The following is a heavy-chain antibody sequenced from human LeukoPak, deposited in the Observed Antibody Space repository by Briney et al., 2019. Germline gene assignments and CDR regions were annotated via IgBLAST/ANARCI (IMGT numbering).Heavy chain of an antibody. CDR2: ISSDGTYT. J-gene: IGHJ1*01. D-gene: IGHD2-21*02. V-gene: IGHV3-74*03. CDR3: AITVDCRATADCYSYFHH. CDR1: GFTFSSYF. Sequence: GGSLRLSCAASGFTFSSYFMHWVRQAPGKGLDWVSRISSDGTYTEYADSVKGRFTISRDNAKDTLYLQVNSLRAEDTAVYYCAITVDCRATADCYSYFHHWGQGTLVTVSS.